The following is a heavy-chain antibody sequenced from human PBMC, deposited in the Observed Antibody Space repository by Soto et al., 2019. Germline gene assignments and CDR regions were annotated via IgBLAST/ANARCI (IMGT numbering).Heavy chain of an antibody. D-gene: IGHD6-19*01. CDR3: ARAMSVAGTANYYYYGMDV. J-gene: IGHJ6*02. Sequence: SVKVSCKASGGTFSSYAISWVRQAPGQGLEWMGGIIPIFGTANYAQKFQGRVTITADESTSTAYMELSSLRSEDTAVYYCARAMSVAGTANYYYYGMDVWGQGTTVTVSS. CDR1: GGTFSSYA. CDR2: IIPIFGTA. V-gene: IGHV1-69*13.